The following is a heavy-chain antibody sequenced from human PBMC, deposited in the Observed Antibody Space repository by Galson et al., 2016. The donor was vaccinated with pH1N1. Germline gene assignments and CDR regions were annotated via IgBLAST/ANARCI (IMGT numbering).Heavy chain of an antibody. Sequence: SLRLSCAASGFSFSNYGMHWVRQAPGKGLEWVAVISHAGSNNLYADSVKGRFTISRDNSKNTLYLQMNSMRVEDTAVYYCATLGGVIVVVPDVTDYYYGLDVWGQGTTVSVSS. CDR1: GFSFSNYG. CDR2: ISHAGSNN. V-gene: IGHV3-30*03. J-gene: IGHJ6*02. D-gene: IGHD2-2*01. CDR3: ATLGGVIVVVPDVTDYYYGLDV.